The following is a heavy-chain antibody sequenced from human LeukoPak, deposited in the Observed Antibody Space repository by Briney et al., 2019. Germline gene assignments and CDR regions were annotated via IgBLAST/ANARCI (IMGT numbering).Heavy chain of an antibody. D-gene: IGHD6-6*01. CDR3: ARVFPGSSSWFDP. CDR2: IYYSGST. V-gene: IGHV4-39*02. Sequence: PSETLSLTCTVSGGSISSSSYYWGWIRQPPGKGLEWIGSIYYSGSTYYNPSLKSRVTISVDTSKNHFSLKLNSVTAADTAVYYCARVFPGSSSWFDPWGQGTLVTVSS. CDR1: GGSISSSSYY. J-gene: IGHJ5*02.